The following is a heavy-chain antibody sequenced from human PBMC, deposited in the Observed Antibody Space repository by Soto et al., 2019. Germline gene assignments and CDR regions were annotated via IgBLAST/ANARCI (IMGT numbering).Heavy chain of an antibody. CDR1: GGSISSSSYY. V-gene: IGHV4-39*01. CDR3: ARRSHSGSYFDY. D-gene: IGHD1-26*01. J-gene: IGHJ4*02. CDR2: IYYSGST. Sequence: QLQLQESGPGLVKPSETLSLTCTVSGGSISSSSYYWGWIRQPPGKGLEWIGSIYYSGSTYYNPSLKSRVTISVDTSKNQFSLKLSSVTAADTAVYYCARRSHSGSYFDYWGQGTLVTVSS.